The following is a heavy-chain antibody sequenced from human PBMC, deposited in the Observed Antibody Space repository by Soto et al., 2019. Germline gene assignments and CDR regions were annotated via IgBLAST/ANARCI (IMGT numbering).Heavy chain of an antibody. CDR1: GFTFSSYA. CDR2: ISGSGGST. V-gene: IGHV3-23*01. D-gene: IGHD7-27*01. CDR3: AKDRVLRGDAFDI. J-gene: IGHJ3*02. Sequence: EVQLLESGGGLVQPGGSLRLSCAASGFTFSSYAMSWVHQAPGKGLEWVSAISGSGGSTYYADSVKGRFTISRDNSKNTLYLQMNSLRAEDTAVYYCAKDRVLRGDAFDIWGQGTMVTVSS.